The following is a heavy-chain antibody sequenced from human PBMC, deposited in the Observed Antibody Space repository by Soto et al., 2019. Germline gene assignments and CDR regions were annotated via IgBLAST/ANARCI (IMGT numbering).Heavy chain of an antibody. D-gene: IGHD1-1*01. CDR1: GGPIATSSYY. Sequence: SETLSLTCNVSGGPIATSSYYWGWIRQPPGKGLEWIGAIYYSGVTYYNPSFKSRVTISVDTSKNPFSLKLSSVTAADTAVYYCARSYTTYDYWGQGTLVTVSS. CDR2: IYYSGVT. V-gene: IGHV4-39*01. J-gene: IGHJ4*02. CDR3: ARSYTTYDY.